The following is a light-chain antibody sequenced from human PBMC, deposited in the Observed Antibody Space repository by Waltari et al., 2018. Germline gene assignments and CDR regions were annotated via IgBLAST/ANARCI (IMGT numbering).Light chain of an antibody. Sequence: DIVMTQSPESLAVSLGDRATINCKSSQSVFYSLNNKDCLSWYQQKQGQPTKLPISCTTARESGVPERFSGSGSGTDFTLTISSLQAEDVAVYYCHQFYGNPWTFGQGTKVEI. CDR1: QSVFYSLNNKDC. J-gene: IGKJ1*01. CDR2: CTT. CDR3: HQFYGNPWT. V-gene: IGKV4-1*01.